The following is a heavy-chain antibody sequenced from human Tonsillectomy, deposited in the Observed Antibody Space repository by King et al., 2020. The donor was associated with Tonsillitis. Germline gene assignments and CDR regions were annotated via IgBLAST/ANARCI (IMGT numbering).Heavy chain of an antibody. CDR1: GFSFSSSF. J-gene: IGHJ6*02. D-gene: IGHD1-26*01. CDR2: ISISSGII. CDR3: ARAEWSDYYYYGMDV. V-gene: IGHV3-48*01. Sequence: QLVQSGGGLVQPGGSLRLSWAASGFSFSSSFMNWARQAPGKGLGWASSISISSGIIHYADSLKGRFTISRDNAKNSLHLQMNSLRAEDTAVYYCARAEWSDYYYYGMDVWGQGTTVTVSS.